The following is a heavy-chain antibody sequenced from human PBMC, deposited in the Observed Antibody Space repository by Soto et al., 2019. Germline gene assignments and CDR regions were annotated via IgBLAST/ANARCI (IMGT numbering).Heavy chain of an antibody. CDR1: GGSISSGGYY. CDR3: ARVYGSGSQYFDY. CDR2: IYYSGST. Sequence: PSETLSLTCAVSGGSISSGGYYWIWIRHHPGKGLEWIGYIYYSGSTYYNPSLKSRVTISVDTSKNQFSLKLSSVTAADTAVYYCARVYGSGSQYFDYWGQGTLVTVSS. J-gene: IGHJ4*02. D-gene: IGHD3-10*01. V-gene: IGHV4-31*11.